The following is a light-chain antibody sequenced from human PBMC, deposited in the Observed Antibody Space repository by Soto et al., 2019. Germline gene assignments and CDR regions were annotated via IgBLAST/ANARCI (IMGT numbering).Light chain of an antibody. CDR2: GAS. V-gene: IGKV3-15*01. J-gene: IGKJ4*01. CDR1: RSVSTN. Sequence: DIILTQSPAIVSVSPGERATLSCRARRSVSTNLAWYQHKHGQAPMLLIYGASTRVTDIPPRFSGSGSGTEFTLTINYLKSEDFGVYYCQQYDKTVPPVTFGGGTKVEI. CDR3: QQYDKTVPPVT.